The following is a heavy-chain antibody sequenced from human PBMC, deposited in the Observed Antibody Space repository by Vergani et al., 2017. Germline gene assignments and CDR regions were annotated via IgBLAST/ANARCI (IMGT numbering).Heavy chain of an antibody. CDR1: GYTFSNYY. V-gene: IGHV1-46*03. J-gene: IGHJ4*02. Sequence: QVQVVQSGAEVKKSGASVKVSCKPSGYTFSNYYMHWVRQAPGQGLEWMGIINPSGGHTNYAQKFQGRVTMTRDTSTSTVYMELSSLRSEDTAIYYCASGDYGILTGYRYWGQGTLVTVSA. D-gene: IGHD3-9*01. CDR2: INPSGGHT. CDR3: ASGDYGILTGYRY.